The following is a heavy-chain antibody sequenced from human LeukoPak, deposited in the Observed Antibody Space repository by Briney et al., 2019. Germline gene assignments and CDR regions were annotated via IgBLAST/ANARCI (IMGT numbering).Heavy chain of an antibody. CDR1: GFTFSSYS. D-gene: IGHD6-19*01. CDR2: ISSSSSYI. CDR3: VRDDSGWYHFFDY. J-gene: IGHJ4*02. Sequence: GGSLRLSCAASGFTFSSYSMNWVRQAPGKGVEWVSSISSSSSYIYYADSVKGRFTISRDNAKNSLYLQMNSLRAEDTAVYYCVRDDSGWYHFFDYWGQGTLVTVSS. V-gene: IGHV3-21*01.